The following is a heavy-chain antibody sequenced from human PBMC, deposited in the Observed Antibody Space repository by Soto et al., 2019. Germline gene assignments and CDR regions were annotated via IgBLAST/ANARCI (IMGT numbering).Heavy chain of an antibody. CDR2: ISSSSSTI. CDR3: ARAGSYRFDY. CDR1: GFTFSSYS. D-gene: IGHD3-16*02. V-gene: IGHV3-48*04. Sequence: PGGSLRLSCAASGFTFSSYSMNWVRQAPGKGLEWLSYISSSSSTIDYADSVRGRFTISRDNAKNTLYLQMNSLRGEDTAVYYCARAGSYRFDYWGHGTLVTVSS. J-gene: IGHJ4*01.